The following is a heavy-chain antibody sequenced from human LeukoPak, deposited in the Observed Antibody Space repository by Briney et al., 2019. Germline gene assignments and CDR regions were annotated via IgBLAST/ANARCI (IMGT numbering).Heavy chain of an antibody. CDR1: GFTVSSNY. D-gene: IGHD1-1*01. CDR2: IYFGGTT. CDR3: ARAPERTWYSDL. V-gene: IGHV3-53*01. J-gene: IGHJ2*01. Sequence: GGSLRLSCAASGFTVSSNYMTWVRQAPGQGLEWVSVIYFGGTTYYADSVKGRFTISRDNSKNTVYLQMYSLRVEDTAVYYCARAPERTWYSDLWGRGTPVTVSS.